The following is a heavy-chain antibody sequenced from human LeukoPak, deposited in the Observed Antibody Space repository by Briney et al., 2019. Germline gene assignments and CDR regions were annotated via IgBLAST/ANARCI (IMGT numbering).Heavy chain of an antibody. CDR3: ARDYGDYGDLNWFDP. V-gene: IGHV1-2*02. Sequence: GASVNVSCKSSGYTFTGYYMHWVRQAPGQGLAWMGWINPNSGGTNYAQKFQGRVTMTRDTSISTAYMELSRLRSDDTAVYYCARDYGDYGDLNWFDPWGQGTLVTVSS. D-gene: IGHD4-17*01. CDR1: GYTFTGYY. J-gene: IGHJ5*02. CDR2: INPNSGGT.